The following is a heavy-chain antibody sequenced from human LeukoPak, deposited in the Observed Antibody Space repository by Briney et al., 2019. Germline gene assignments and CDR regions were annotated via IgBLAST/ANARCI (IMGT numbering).Heavy chain of an antibody. J-gene: IGHJ4*02. CDR2: ISDSGANT. CDR3: AKGSLTAYYTFDY. CDR1: GLTFSNYA. V-gene: IGHV3-23*01. D-gene: IGHD3-9*01. Sequence: GGSLRLSCAASGLTFSNYAMSWVRQAPGKGLEWVSSISDSGANTYYADSVKGRITISRDKSKNTLNLQMNSLRAEDTAVYYCAKGSLTAYYTFDYWGQGTLVTVSS.